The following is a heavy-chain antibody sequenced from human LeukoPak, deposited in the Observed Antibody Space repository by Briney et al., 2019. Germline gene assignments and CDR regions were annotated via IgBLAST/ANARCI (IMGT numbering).Heavy chain of an antibody. D-gene: IGHD2-2*01. V-gene: IGHV3-23*01. Sequence: PGGSLRLSCAASGFTFSSYAMSWVRQAPEKGLEWVSAISGSGGSTYYADSVKGRFTISRDNSKNTLYLQMNSLRAEDTAVYYCAKVWSFQPGLYYLDYWGQGTLVTVSS. CDR1: GFTFSSYA. CDR3: AKVWSFQPGLYYLDY. CDR2: ISGSGGST. J-gene: IGHJ4*02.